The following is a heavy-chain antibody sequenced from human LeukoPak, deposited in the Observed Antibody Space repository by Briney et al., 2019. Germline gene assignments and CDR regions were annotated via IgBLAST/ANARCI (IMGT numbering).Heavy chain of an antibody. D-gene: IGHD2-2*01. CDR1: GFTFSTYG. CDR3: AREIPKTGIVVVPAATQRYNWFDP. J-gene: IGHJ5*02. V-gene: IGHV3-30*02. Sequence: QSGGSLRLSCAPSGFTFSTYGMHWVRQAPGKGLEWVAFIRNDGTNKYYADSVKGRFTISRDNSKNTLYLQMNSLRAEDTAVYYCAREIPKTGIVVVPAATQRYNWFDPWGQGTLVTVSS. CDR2: IRNDGTNK.